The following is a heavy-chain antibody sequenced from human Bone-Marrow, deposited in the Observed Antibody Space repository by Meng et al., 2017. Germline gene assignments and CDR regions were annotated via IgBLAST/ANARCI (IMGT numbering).Heavy chain of an antibody. CDR2: TYSDGTT. J-gene: IGHJ4*02. D-gene: IGHD3-3*01. Sequence: EVQLVESGGGLVQPGGSLRLSCSASGFTVSSNFMNWVRQAPGKGLEWVSVTYSDGTTYYADSVKGRFTISRDNSKNTLYLQMNSLRAEDTAVYYCVRESRRLNFWSELDYWGQGTLVTVSS. CDR3: VRESRRLNFWSELDY. CDR1: GFTVSSNF. V-gene: IGHV3-66*01.